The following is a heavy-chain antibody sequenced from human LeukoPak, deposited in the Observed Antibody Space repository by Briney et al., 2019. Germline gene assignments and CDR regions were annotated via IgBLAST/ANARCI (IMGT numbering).Heavy chain of an antibody. J-gene: IGHJ6*03. CDR3: ARSIAARRGYYYYYYMDV. D-gene: IGHD6-6*01. CDR2: IYYSGST. CDR1: GGSISSHY. Sequence: PSETLSLTCTVSGGSISSHYWSWIRQPPGKGLEWIGYIYYSGSTNYNPSLKCRVTISVDTSKNQFSLKLSSVTAADTAVYYCARSIAARRGYYYYYYMDVWGKGTTVTVSS. V-gene: IGHV4-59*11.